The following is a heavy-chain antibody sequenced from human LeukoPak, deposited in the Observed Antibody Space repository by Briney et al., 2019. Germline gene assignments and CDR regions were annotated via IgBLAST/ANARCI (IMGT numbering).Heavy chain of an antibody. V-gene: IGHV3-7*01. CDR3: ASGDDESKYRHIDY. J-gene: IGHJ4*02. CDR2: INEDGSEN. D-gene: IGHD2-2*01. Sequence: PAGSLRLSCAVSGFTFSGYWMSWVRQPSGKGLEWVANINEDGSENNYLDSMNGRFTISGDNTKNSLHLQRNIPTAEDTAFYYCASGDDESKYRHIDYWGQGTLVTVAS. CDR1: GFTFSGYW.